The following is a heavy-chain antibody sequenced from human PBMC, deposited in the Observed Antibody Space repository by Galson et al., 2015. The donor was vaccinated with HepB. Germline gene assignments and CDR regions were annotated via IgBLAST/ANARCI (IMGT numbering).Heavy chain of an antibody. CDR1: EFSFSTYA. Sequence: SLRLSCAAPEFSFSTYAMHWVRQAPGRGLDWVAVISYHGREEYIADSVKGRFTISRDNSKDTLYLHMNSLRPEDTAVYYCARAIKLPGTPENCFDLWGHGTMVTVSS. CDR3: ARAIKLPGTPENCFDL. D-gene: IGHD6-13*01. J-gene: IGHJ3*01. CDR2: ISYHGREE. V-gene: IGHV3-30*04.